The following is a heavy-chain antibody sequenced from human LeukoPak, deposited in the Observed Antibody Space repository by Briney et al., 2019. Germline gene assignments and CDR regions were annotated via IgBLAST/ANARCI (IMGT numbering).Heavy chain of an antibody. J-gene: IGHJ6*02. V-gene: IGHV1-18*01. CDR2: ISGYNGNT. D-gene: IGHD7-27*01. CDR3: ARAPGNLGIYHYGVDV. CDR1: GYTFTSYG. Sequence: ASVKVSCKASGYTFTSYGISWVRQAPGLVLEWRGWISGYNGNTNYAQKFQGRLTMTTDTSTSTAYMELRSLRSDDTAVYYCARAPGNLGIYHYGVDVWGQGTTVTVSS.